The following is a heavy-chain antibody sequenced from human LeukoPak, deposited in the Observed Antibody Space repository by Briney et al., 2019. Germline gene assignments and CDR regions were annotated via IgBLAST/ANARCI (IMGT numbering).Heavy chain of an antibody. CDR1: GYTFTSYA. J-gene: IGHJ5*02. D-gene: IGHD3-10*01. CDR2: INTNTGNP. CDR3: ARGRLWFGELFHWFDP. V-gene: IGHV7-4-1*02. Sequence: ASVKVSCKASGYTFTSYAMNWVRQAPGQGLEWMGLINTNTGNPTYAQGFTGRFVFSLDTSVSTAYLQISSLKAEDTAVYYCARGRLWFGELFHWFDPWGQGTLVTVSS.